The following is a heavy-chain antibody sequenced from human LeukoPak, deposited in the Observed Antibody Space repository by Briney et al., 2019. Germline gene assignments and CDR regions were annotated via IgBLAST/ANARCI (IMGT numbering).Heavy chain of an antibody. CDR3: ARHEPKTSSWYKWFDP. CDR1: VGSFSGYY. D-gene: IGHD6-13*01. CDR2: IYYSGST. V-gene: IGHV4-34*01. Sequence: SETLSLTCAVYVGSFSGYYWTWIRQPPGKGLEWIGSIYYSGSTYYNPSLKSRVTISVDTSKNQFSLKLSSVTAADTAVYYCARHEPKTSSWYKWFDPWGQGTLVTVSS. J-gene: IGHJ5*02.